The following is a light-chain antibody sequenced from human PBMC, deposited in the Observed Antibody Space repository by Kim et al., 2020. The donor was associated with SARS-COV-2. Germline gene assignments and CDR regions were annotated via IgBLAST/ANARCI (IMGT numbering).Light chain of an antibody. CDR3: AAWDDSLSGRV. V-gene: IGLV1-47*01. J-gene: IGLJ3*02. CDR2: RNN. Sequence: GQTVTISCSGSSSNIGSNYVYWDQQLPGTAPKRLIYRNNQRPSGVPDRFSGSKSGTSASLAISGLRSEDEAEYYCAAWDDSLSGRVFGGGTQLTVL. CDR1: SSNIGSNY.